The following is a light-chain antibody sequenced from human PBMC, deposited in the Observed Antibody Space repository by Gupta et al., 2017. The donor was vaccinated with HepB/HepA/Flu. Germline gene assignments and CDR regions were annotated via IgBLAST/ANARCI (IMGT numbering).Light chain of an antibody. Sequence: EIVMTQSPATLSVSPGERATLSCRTSQSVSNNLAWYQQKPGQAPRPLIYGASTRTTGLPARFSGDGSGTKFTLTISSRQSEDFAVYYCQHENNWLITFGQGTQLEIK. CDR3: QHENNWLIT. V-gene: IGKV3-15*01. J-gene: IGKJ5*01. CDR2: GAS. CDR1: QSVSNN.